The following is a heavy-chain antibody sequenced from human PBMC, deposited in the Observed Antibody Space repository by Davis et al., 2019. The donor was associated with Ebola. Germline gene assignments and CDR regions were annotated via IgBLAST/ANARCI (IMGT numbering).Heavy chain of an antibody. CDR2: IYYSGST. Sequence: SETLSLTCTVSGGSISSYYWSWIRQPPGKGLEWIGYIYYSGSTNYNPSLKSRVTISVETSKNQFSLKLSSVTAADTAVYYCARHSLWFRELLYLRPGGMDVWGQGTTVTVSS. CDR1: GGSISSYY. D-gene: IGHD3-10*01. CDR3: ARHSLWFRELLYLRPGGMDV. V-gene: IGHV4-59*08. J-gene: IGHJ6*02.